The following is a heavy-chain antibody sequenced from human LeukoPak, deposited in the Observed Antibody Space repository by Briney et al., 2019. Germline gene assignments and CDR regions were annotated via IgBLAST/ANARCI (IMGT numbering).Heavy chain of an antibody. CDR3: ARDRVGQQLVGRNYYYYYMDV. CDR1: GGSISSSSYY. Sequence: MSSETLSLTCTVSGGSISSSSYYWGWIRQPPGKGLEWIGSIYYSGSTYYNPSLKSRVTISVDTSKNQFSLKLSSVTAADTAVYYCARDRVGQQLVGRNYYYYYMDVWGKGTTVTISS. CDR2: IYYSGST. D-gene: IGHD6-13*01. J-gene: IGHJ6*03. V-gene: IGHV4-39*07.